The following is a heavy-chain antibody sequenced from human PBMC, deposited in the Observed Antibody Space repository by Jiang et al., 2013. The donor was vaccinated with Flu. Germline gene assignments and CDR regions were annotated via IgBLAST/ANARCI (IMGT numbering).Heavy chain of an antibody. CDR3: ARHENTLHYDILTGYYPSGGFDP. J-gene: IGHJ5*02. V-gene: IGHV4-39*01. CDR1: GGSISSSSYY. Sequence: PGLVKPSETLSLTCTVSGGSISSSSYYWGWIRQPPGKGLEWIGSIYYSGSTYYNPSLKSRVTISVDTSKNQFSLKLSSVTAADTAVYYCARHENTLHYDILTGYYPSGGFDPWGQGTLVTVSS. CDR2: IYYSGST. D-gene: IGHD3-9*01.